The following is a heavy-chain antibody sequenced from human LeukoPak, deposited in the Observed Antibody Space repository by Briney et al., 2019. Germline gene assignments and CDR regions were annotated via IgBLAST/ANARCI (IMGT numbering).Heavy chain of an antibody. D-gene: IGHD5-24*01. J-gene: IGHJ6*03. CDR3: ARGATAGYYYYYMDV. Sequence: SVEVSCKASGGTFSSYAISWVRQAPGQGLEWMGGIIPIFGTANYAQKFQGRVTITTDESTSAAYMELSSLRSEDTAVYYCARGATAGYYYYYMDVWGKGTTVTVSS. V-gene: IGHV1-69*05. CDR2: IIPIFGTA. CDR1: GGTFSSYA.